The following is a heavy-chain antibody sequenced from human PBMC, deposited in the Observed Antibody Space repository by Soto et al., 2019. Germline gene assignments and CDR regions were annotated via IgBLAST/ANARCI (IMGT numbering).Heavy chain of an antibody. CDR1: GGSISSYS. D-gene: IGHD2-15*01. V-gene: IGHV4-59*01. CDR3: ARYSLGYCSGGSCQAGSWFDP. Sequence: PSGTQSLTRPVSGGSISSYSWSWIRQPPGKGLEWIGYIYYSGSTNYNPSLKSRVTISVDTSKNQFSLKLSSVTAADTAVYYCARYSLGYCSGGSCQAGSWFDPWGQGTLVTVSS. J-gene: IGHJ5*02. CDR2: IYYSGST.